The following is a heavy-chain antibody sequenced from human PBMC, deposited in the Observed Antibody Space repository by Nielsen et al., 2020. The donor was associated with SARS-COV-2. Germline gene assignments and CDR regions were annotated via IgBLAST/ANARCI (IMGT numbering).Heavy chain of an antibody. CDR2: IYHSGST. Sequence: SETLSLTCAVSGFPVTANNWWSWVRPPPGKGLEWIGEIYHSGSTNYNPSLKSRVTISVDKSKNQFSLKLSSVTAADTAVYYCARTPYWFDPWGQGTLVTVSS. V-gene: IGHV4-4*02. CDR3: ARTPYWFDP. CDR1: GFPVTANNW. J-gene: IGHJ5*02.